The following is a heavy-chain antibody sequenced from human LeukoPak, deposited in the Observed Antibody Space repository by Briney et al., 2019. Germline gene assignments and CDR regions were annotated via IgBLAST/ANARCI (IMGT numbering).Heavy chain of an antibody. CDR1: GGSISSYY. CDR2: IYYSGST. V-gene: IGHV4-39*01. D-gene: IGHD3-22*01. Sequence: PSETLSLTCTVSGGSISSYYWGWIRQPPGKGLEWIGSIYYSGSTYYNPSLKSRVTISVDTSKNQFSLKLSSVTAADTAVYYCARRRTSSGRTCFDYWGQGTLVTVSS. J-gene: IGHJ4*02. CDR3: ARRRTSSGRTCFDY.